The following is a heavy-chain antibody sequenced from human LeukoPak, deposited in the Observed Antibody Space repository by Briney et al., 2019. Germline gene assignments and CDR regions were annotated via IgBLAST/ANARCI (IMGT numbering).Heavy chain of an antibody. V-gene: IGHV4-61*02. J-gene: IGHJ5*02. CDR2: IYTSGST. CDR3: ARDLGYENWFDP. CDR1: GGSISSGSYY. D-gene: IGHD5-12*01. Sequence: SQTLSLTCTVSGGSISSGSYYWSWIRQPAGKGLEWIGRIYTSGSTNYNPSLKSRVTISVDTSKNQFSLKLSSVTAADTAVYYCARDLGYENWFDPWGQGTLVTVSS.